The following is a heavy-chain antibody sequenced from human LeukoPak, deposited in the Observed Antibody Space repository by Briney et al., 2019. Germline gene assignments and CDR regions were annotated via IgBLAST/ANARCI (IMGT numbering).Heavy chain of an antibody. CDR1: GFTFSDYS. D-gene: IGHD3-10*01. CDR3: ARDRYYASGSYNWFDP. J-gene: IGHJ5*02. CDR2: ISTSSSYT. V-gene: IGHV3-11*05. Sequence: GGSLRLSCAASGFTFSDYSMSWIRQAPGKGLEWVSYISTSSSYTNYADSVKGRFTISRDNAKNSLYLQMNSLRAEDTAVYYRARDRYYASGSYNWFDPWGQGTLVTVSS.